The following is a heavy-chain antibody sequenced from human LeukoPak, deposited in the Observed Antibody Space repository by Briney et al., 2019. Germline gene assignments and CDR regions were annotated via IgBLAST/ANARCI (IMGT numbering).Heavy chain of an antibody. D-gene: IGHD2-15*01. CDR1: GYTFTGYY. J-gene: IGHJ6*03. Sequence: ASVKVSCKASGYTFTGYYMHWVRQAPGQGLEWMGWINPNSGGTNYAQKFQGRVTMTRDTSISTAYMELSRLRSDDTAVYYYARARLTYCSGGSCYSGSYMDVWGKGTTVTVSS. V-gene: IGHV1-2*02. CDR2: INPNSGGT. CDR3: ARARLTYCSGGSCYSGSYMDV.